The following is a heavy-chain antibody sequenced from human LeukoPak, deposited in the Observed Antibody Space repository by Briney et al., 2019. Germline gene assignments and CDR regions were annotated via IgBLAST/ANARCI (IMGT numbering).Heavy chain of an antibody. V-gene: IGHV1-2*02. CDR2: INPNSGGT. CDR3: AREWYNWNERCRFDY. D-gene: IGHD1-20*01. Sequence: ASVKVSCKASGYTFTGYYMHWVRQAPGQGLEWMGWINPNSGGTNYAQKFQGRVTMTRDTSISTAYMELSRLRSDDTAVYYCAREWYNWNERCRFDYWGLGTLVTVSS. J-gene: IGHJ4*02. CDR1: GYTFTGYY.